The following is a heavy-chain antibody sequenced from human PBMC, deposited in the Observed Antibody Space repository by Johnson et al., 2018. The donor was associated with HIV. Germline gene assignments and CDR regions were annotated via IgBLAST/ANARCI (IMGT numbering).Heavy chain of an antibody. J-gene: IGHJ3*02. CDR1: GFTFSSYW. CDR2: IKQDGSEK. V-gene: IGHV3-7*01. CDR3: ARVKGITAIRAEWDAFDI. D-gene: IGHD6-13*01. Sequence: VQVVESGGGLVQPGGSLRLSCAASGFTFSSYWMSWVRQAPGKGLEWVANIKQDGSEKYYVDSVKGRFTISRDNAKNSLYLQMNSLRAEDTAVYYGARVKGITAIRAEWDAFDIWGQGTMVTVSS.